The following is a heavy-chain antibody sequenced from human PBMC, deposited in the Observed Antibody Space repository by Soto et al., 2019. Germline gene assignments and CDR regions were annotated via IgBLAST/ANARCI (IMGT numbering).Heavy chain of an antibody. D-gene: IGHD6-19*01. J-gene: IGHJ5*02. CDR1: GGSINSYY. CDR2: IYYSGST. CDR3: ARDLGYSSGWGSWFDP. V-gene: IGHV4-59*01. Sequence: SETLSLTCTVSGGSINSYYSSCIRQPPGKGLEWIGYIYYSGSTNYNPSLKSRVTISVDTSKNQFSLKLSSVTAADTAVYYCARDLGYSSGWGSWFDPWGQGTLVTVSS.